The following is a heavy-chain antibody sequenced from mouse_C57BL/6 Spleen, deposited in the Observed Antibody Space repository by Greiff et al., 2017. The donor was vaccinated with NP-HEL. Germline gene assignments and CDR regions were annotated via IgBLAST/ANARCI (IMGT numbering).Heavy chain of an antibody. CDR3: ARRGYGSSYGY. D-gene: IGHD1-1*01. CDR1: GYTFTNYW. J-gene: IGHJ2*01. CDR2: IYPGGGYT. V-gene: IGHV1-63*01. Sequence: QDQLQQSGAELVRPGTSVKMSCKASGYTFTNYWIGWAKQRPGHGIEWIGDIYPGGGYTNYNEKFKGKATLTADKSSSTAYMQFSSLTSEDSAIYYCARRGYGSSYGYWGQGTTLTVSS.